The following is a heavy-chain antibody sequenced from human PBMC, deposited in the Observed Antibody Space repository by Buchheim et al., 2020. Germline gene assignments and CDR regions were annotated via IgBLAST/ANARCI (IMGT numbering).Heavy chain of an antibody. V-gene: IGHV1-2*02. CDR1: GYTFTGYY. CDR2: LNPTRGGT. J-gene: IGHJ4*02. D-gene: IGHD6-19*01. Sequence: QVQLVQSGAEVKKPGASVKVSCKASGYTFTGYYMHWVRQAPGQGLEWMGWLNPTRGGTNYAQKFQGRVTMTRDTSISTAYMELSRLRSDDTAVYYCARGIVAVAGRKTFDYWGQGTL. CDR3: ARGIVAVAGRKTFDY.